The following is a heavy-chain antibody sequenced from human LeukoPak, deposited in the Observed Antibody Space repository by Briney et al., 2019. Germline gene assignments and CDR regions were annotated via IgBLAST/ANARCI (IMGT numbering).Heavy chain of an antibody. V-gene: IGHV4-39*07. CDR1: GGSISSSSYY. D-gene: IGHD3-10*01. Sequence: SETLSLTCTVSGGSISSSSYYWGWIRQPPGKGLEWIGSIYYSGSTYYNPSLKSRVTISVDTSKNQFSLKLSSVTAADTAVYYCAREGEGVLLWFGESFDAFDIWGQGTMVTVSS. CDR2: IYYSGST. CDR3: AREGEGVLLWFGESFDAFDI. J-gene: IGHJ3*02.